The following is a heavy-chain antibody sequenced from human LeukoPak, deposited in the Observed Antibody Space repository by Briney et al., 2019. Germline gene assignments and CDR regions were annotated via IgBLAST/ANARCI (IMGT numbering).Heavy chain of an antibody. CDR3: AKQGAARQDYYMDV. CDR2: IIPIFGTA. Sequence: SVKVSCKASGGSFSSYAITWVRQAPGQGLEWMGRIIPIFGTANYAQKFQGRVTITADIVSSAAYMEVNSLTSDDTAVYFCAKQGAARQDYYMDVWGNGTTVTVSS. J-gene: IGHJ6*03. CDR1: GGSFSSYA. D-gene: IGHD5-18*01. V-gene: IGHV1-69*06.